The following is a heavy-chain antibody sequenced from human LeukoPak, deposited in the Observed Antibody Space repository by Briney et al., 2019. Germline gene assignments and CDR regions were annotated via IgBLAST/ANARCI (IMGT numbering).Heavy chain of an antibody. V-gene: IGHV4-34*01. CDR2: INHSGST. CDR1: GGSFSGYY. J-gene: IGHJ4*02. CDR3: ARRRNYLSHFDY. Sequence: SETLSLTCAVYGGSFSGYYWNWIRQPPGKGLEWIGEINHSGSTNYNPSLKSRVTISVDTSKNQFSLKLSSVTAADTAVYYCARRRNYLSHFDYWGQGTLVTVSS. D-gene: IGHD1-7*01.